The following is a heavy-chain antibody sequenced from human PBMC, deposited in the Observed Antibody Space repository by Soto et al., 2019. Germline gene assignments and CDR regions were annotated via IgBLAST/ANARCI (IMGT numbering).Heavy chain of an antibody. CDR2: TYYRSKWYN. V-gene: IGHV6-1*01. J-gene: IGHJ4*02. CDR1: GDSFSSNRAA. CDR3: ARAWGFSSGWYGSFSY. Sequence: TLSLTCDISGDSFSSNRAALNWIRHSPSRGLEWLGRTYYRSKWYNDYAVSVKSRITINPDTSKNQFSLQLNSVTPEDTAVYYCARAWGFSSGWYGSFSYWGQGTLVTVSS. D-gene: IGHD6-19*01.